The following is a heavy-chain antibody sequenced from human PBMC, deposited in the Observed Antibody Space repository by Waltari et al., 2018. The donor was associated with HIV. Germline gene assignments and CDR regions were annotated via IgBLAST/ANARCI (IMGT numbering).Heavy chain of an antibody. D-gene: IGHD3-22*01. CDR2: ISNSGGST. J-gene: IGHJ4*02. Sequence: EVQLLESGGGLVQPGGSLRLSCAASGFTFSSYALRWVRQAPGKGLELVSAISNSGGSTYYADSVKGRFSISRDNSKNTLYLQMNSLRDEDTAVYYCAKDLSSISMIIPRSYFDYWGQGTLVTVSS. CDR1: GFTFSSYA. V-gene: IGHV3-23*01. CDR3: AKDLSSISMIIPRSYFDY.